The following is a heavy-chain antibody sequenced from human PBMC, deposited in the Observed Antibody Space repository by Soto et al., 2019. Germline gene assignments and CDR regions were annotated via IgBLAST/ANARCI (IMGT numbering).Heavy chain of an antibody. D-gene: IGHD6-6*01. J-gene: IGHJ6*02. CDR1: GFTFSSYW. V-gene: IGHV3-7*01. Sequence: PGGSLRLSCAASGFTFSSYWMSWVRQAPGKGLEWVANIKQDGSEKYYVDSVKGRFTISRDNAKNSLYLQMNSLRAEDTAVYYCARQQLVPVPERDRYYYYGMDVWGQGTTVTVS. CDR2: IKQDGSEK. CDR3: ARQQLVPVPERDRYYYYGMDV.